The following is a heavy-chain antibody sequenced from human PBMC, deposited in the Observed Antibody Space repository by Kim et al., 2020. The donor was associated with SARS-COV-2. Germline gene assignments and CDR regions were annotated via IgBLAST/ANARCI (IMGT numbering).Heavy chain of an antibody. CDR1: GYTFTSYA. V-gene: IGHV1-3*01. J-gene: IGHJ4*02. CDR2: INAGNGNT. Sequence: ASVKVSCKASGYTFTSYAMHWVRQAPGQRLEWMGWINAGNGNTKYSQKFQGRVTITRDTSAITAYMELSSLRSEDTAVYYCARDQHYDFWSGFFFSDWGQGTLVTVSS. D-gene: IGHD3-3*01. CDR3: ARDQHYDFWSGFFFSD.